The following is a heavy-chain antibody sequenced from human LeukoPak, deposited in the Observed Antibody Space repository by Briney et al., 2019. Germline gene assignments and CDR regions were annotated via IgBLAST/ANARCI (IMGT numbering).Heavy chain of an antibody. D-gene: IGHD3-10*01. V-gene: IGHV3-23*01. CDR3: AKGTYFYGSGSYYFDY. CDR1: GFTFSSYG. CDR2: ISGSGGST. J-gene: IGHJ4*02. Sequence: GGSLRLSCAASGFTFSSYGMSWVRQAPGKGLEWVSAISGSGGSTYYADSVKGRFTISRDNSKNTLYLQMNSLRAEDTAVYYCAKGTYFYGSGSYYFDYWGQGTLVTVSS.